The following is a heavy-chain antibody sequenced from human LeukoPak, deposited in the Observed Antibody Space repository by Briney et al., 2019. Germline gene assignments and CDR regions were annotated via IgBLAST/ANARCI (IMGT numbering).Heavy chain of an antibody. CDR1: GGSFIGYY. V-gene: IGHV4-34*01. CDR3: ARPKGDSSSSSAFDI. Sequence: SETLSLTCAVYGGSFIGYYWSWIRQPPGKGLKWIGEINHSGSTNYNPSLKSRVTISVDTSKNQFSLQLSSVTAADTAVYYCARPKGDSSSSSAFDIWGQGTMVTVSS. D-gene: IGHD6-6*01. J-gene: IGHJ3*02. CDR2: INHSGST.